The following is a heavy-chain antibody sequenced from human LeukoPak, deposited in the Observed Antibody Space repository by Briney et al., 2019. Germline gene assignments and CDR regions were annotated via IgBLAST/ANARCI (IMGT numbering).Heavy chain of an antibody. J-gene: IGHJ6*03. CDR3: EKGVDPYYYYMDV. CDR1: GFTFSSYG. D-gene: IGHD5-12*01. CDR2: IWYDGSNK. Sequence: GGSLRLSCAASGFTFSSYGMHWVRQAPGKGLEWVAVIWYDGSNKYYADSVKGRFTISRDNSKNTLYLQMNSLRAEDTAVYYCEKGVDPYYYYMDVWGKGTTVTVSS. V-gene: IGHV3-33*06.